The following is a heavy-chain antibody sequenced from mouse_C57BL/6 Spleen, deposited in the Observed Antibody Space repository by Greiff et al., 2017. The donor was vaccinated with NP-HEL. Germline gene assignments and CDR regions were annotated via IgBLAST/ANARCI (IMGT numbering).Heavy chain of an antibody. Sequence: QVQLQQSGPELVKPGASVKISCKASGYAFSSSWMNWVKQRPGKGLEWIGRIYPGDGDTNYNGKFKGKATLTADKSSSTAYMQLSSLTSEDSAVYFCALLIYYDYDADFDYWGQGTTLTVSS. CDR1: GYAFSSSW. J-gene: IGHJ2*01. V-gene: IGHV1-82*01. CDR3: ALLIYYDYDADFDY. CDR2: IYPGDGDT. D-gene: IGHD2-4*01.